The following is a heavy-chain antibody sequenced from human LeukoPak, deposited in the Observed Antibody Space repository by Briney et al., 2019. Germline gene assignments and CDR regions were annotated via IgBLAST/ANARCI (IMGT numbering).Heavy chain of an antibody. V-gene: IGHV1-2*02. CDR2: INPNSGGT. CDR1: GYTFTGYY. CDR3: ARAGRPRGSSWYGLDWFDP. J-gene: IGHJ5*02. D-gene: IGHD6-13*01. Sequence: ASVKVSCKASGYTFTGYYMHWVRQAPGQGLEWMGWINPNSGGTNYAQKFQGRVTMTRDTSISTAYMELSRLRSDDTAVYYCARAGRPRGSSWYGLDWFDPWGQGTLVTVSS.